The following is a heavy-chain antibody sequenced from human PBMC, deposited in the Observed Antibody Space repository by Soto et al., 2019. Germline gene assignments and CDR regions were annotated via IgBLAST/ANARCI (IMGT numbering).Heavy chain of an antibody. CDR1: GYTFTSYG. D-gene: IGHD3-3*01. J-gene: IGHJ6*03. V-gene: IGHV1-18*01. Sequence: QVQLVQSGAEVKKPGASVKVSCKASGYTFTSYGISWVRQAPGQGLEWMGWISAYNGNTNYAQKLQGRVTMATDTSTSTAYMELRSLRSDDTAVYYCERDPEMHDFWRGYYLYYYYYMAVWGKGTTVTVSS. CDR3: ERDPEMHDFWRGYYLYYYYYMAV. CDR2: ISAYNGNT.